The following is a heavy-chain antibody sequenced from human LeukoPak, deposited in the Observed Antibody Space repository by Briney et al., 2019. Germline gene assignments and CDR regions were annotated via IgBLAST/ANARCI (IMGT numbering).Heavy chain of an antibody. CDR2: IFHDGTT. J-gene: IGHJ1*01. V-gene: IGHV4-4*02. D-gene: IGHD3-22*01. Sequence: SETLSLTCAVSGGSISSSNWWSWVRQPPGKGPEWIGDIFHDGTTNFNPSLKSRLTLSTDKSKNQFSLKLSSVTAADTAVYYCARLGLYDSSGYYYVWGQGTLVTVSS. CDR1: GGSISSSNW. CDR3: ARLGLYDSSGYYYV.